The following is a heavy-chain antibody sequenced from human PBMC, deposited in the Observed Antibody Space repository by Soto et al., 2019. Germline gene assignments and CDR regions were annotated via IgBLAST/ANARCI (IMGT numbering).Heavy chain of an antibody. J-gene: IGHJ6*03. CDR1: GYTFTSYY. V-gene: IGHV1-46*03. CDR2: INPSGGST. Sequence: ASVKVSCKASGYTFTSYYMHWVRPAPGQGLEWMGIINPSGGSTSYAQKFQGRVTMTRDTSTSTVYMELSSLRSEDTAVYYCAREVDAWFGEFTDYYYYYMDVWGKGTTVTVSS. CDR3: AREVDAWFGEFTDYYYYYMDV. D-gene: IGHD3-10*01.